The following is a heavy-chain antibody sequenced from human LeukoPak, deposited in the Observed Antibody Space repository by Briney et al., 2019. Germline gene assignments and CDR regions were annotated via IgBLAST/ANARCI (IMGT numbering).Heavy chain of an antibody. CDR1: GFSLDDYG. D-gene: IGHD5-12*01. J-gene: IGHJ4*02. CDR3: ARRVRTDGYESALDY. CDR2: IKGNGGST. V-gene: IGHV3-20*04. Sequence: GGALRLSCAASGFSLDDYGMSWVRQAPGKGLEWVSGIKGNGGSTGYADSVKGRFTISKDNGKNSLYLQMNSLRAEDTALYYCARRVRTDGYESALDYWGQGTLVTVSS.